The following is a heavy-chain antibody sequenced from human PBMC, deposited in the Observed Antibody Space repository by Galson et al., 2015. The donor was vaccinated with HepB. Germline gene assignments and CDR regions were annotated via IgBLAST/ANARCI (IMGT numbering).Heavy chain of an antibody. Sequence: QSGAEVKKPGESLKISCKGSGFTFTNYWIAWVRQLPGKGLEWMGIIYPGDSETRYSPSFQGQVAISVDKSDSTAFPQWTSLKASDTAMYYCARRSYHDHKAFWFLDLWGRGTLVTVSS. V-gene: IGHV5-51*01. CDR3: ARRSYHDHKAFWFLDL. J-gene: IGHJ2*01. CDR2: IYPGDSET. D-gene: IGHD1-14*01. CDR1: GFTFTNYW.